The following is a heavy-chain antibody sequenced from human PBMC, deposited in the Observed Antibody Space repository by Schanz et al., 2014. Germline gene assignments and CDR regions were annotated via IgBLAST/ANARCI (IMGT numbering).Heavy chain of an antibody. J-gene: IGHJ4*02. D-gene: IGHD6-19*01. V-gene: IGHV4-38-2*02. CDR1: GYSISSAYY. CDR3: ARLWGGWRIPDY. CDR2: IYRSGIT. Sequence: QVQLQESGPGLVKPSETLSLTCTVSGYSISSAYYWGWIRQPPGKGLEWIASIYRSGITYYNPSHKSRATIPLDTSKNQSPKKVSSVTAADTAVYYCARLWGGWRIPDYWGQGTLVTVSS.